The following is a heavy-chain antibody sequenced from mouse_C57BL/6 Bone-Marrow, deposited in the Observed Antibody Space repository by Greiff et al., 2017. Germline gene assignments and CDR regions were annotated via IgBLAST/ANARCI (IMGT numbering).Heavy chain of an antibody. V-gene: IGHV1-55*01. CDR2: IYPGSGST. D-gene: IGHD1-1*01. J-gene: IGHJ2*01. CDR3: ARGVLLFLRWGVYFDY. CDR1: GYTFTSYW. Sequence: QVQLQQPGAELVKPGASVKMSCKASGYTFTSYWITWVKQRPGQGLEWIGDIYPGSGSTNYNEKFKSKATLTVDTSSSTAYMQLSSLTSEDSAVYYCARGVLLFLRWGVYFDYWGQGTTLTVSS.